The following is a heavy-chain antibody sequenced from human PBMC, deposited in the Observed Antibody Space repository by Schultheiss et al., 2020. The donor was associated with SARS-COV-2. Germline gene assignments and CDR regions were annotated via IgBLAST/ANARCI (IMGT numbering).Heavy chain of an antibody. Sequence: GGSLRLSCAASGFTFSSYAMSWVRQAPGKGLEWVSYISSSSSYTNYADSVKGRFTISRDNSKNTLYLQMNSLKTEDTAVYYCTTARDIVVVPAKEVGAFDIWGQGTMVTVSS. J-gene: IGHJ3*02. D-gene: IGHD2-2*01. CDR1: GFTFSSYA. V-gene: IGHV3-11*05. CDR2: ISSSSSYT. CDR3: TTARDIVVVPAKEVGAFDI.